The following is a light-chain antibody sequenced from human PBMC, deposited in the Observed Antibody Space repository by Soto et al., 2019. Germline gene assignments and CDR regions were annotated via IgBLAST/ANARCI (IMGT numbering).Light chain of an antibody. J-gene: IGKJ5*01. CDR2: AAS. CDR3: QQLHGYPIT. CDR1: QTIDRY. Sequence: IQLTQSPSSLSASVGETVTITCRASQTIDRYLNWFQQKPGKAPKLLIYAASNFQSGVPSRFSGSGSGTHFTLTISSLQPEDFATYYCQQLHGYPITFGQGTRLEIK. V-gene: IGKV1-9*01.